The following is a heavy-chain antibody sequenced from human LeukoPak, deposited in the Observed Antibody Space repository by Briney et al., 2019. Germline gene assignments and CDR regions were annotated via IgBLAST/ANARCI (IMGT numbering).Heavy chain of an antibody. Sequence: GGSLRLSCAASGFTFSDYYMTWIRQAPGKGPEWLSYITGSDSSKYYADSVRGRFTISRDNAKNSLYLQMDSLRAEDTAVYYCARGNYGMDVWGRGTSVTVSS. CDR3: ARGNYGMDV. CDR1: GFTFSDYY. V-gene: IGHV3-11*01. J-gene: IGHJ6*02. CDR2: ITGSDSSK.